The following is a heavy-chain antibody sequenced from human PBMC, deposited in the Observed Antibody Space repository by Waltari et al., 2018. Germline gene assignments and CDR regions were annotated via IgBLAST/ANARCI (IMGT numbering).Heavy chain of an antibody. CDR2: FSRDGVTT. V-gene: IGHV3-64*01. CDR3: ARIDGSGWYGS. Sequence: EVQMVESGGGLVQPGGSLRLSCAASGFTFSSFSMHGVRQAPGKGLEYVSAFSRDGVTTYDANSVKGRFTISRDNSKNTLYRQMGSLRAEDMAVYYCARIDGSGWYGSWGQGTLVTVSS. D-gene: IGHD6-19*01. CDR1: GFTFSSFS. J-gene: IGHJ4*02.